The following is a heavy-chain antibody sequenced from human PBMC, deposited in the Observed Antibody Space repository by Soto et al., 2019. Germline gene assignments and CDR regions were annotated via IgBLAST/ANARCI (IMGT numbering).Heavy chain of an antibody. V-gene: IGHV1-69*01. D-gene: IGHD1-26*01. CDR2: IIPISGSI. CDR3: ASRERVDAFDV. J-gene: IGHJ3*01. Sequence: QVQLVQSGAEVKKPGSSVKVSCKASGGTFSTYGITWVRQASGQGLEWMGAIIPISGSIKFAQKLQGRLTIIPDESTSTVYMELSSLTSEDTAVYYCASRERVDAFDVWGQGTMVTVSS. CDR1: GGTFSTYG.